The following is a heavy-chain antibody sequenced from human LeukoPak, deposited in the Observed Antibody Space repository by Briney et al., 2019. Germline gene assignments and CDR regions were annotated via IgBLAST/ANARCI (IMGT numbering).Heavy chain of an antibody. V-gene: IGHV1-18*01. CDR3: ARDRLRYFDWLLWTPLDC. CDR2: ISAYNGNT. Sequence: ASVKVSCKASGYTFTSYGISWVRQAPGQGLEWMGWISAYNGNTNYAQKLQGRVTMTTDTSTSTAYMELRSLRSDDTAVYYCARDRLRYFDWLLWTPLDCWGQGTLVTVSS. J-gene: IGHJ4*02. D-gene: IGHD3-9*01. CDR1: GYTFTSYG.